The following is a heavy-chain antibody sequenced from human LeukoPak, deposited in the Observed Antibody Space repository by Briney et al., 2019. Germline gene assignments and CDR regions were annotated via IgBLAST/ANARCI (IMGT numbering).Heavy chain of an antibody. CDR3: ANHFACGSTSCPPFDS. Sequence: PGGSLRLSCAASRFTFNTYSMNWVRQAPGKGLEWVSSISDNSNYIYYSDSVEGRFTISRDNAKNSLYLQMNSLRVEDTAVYYCANHFACGSTSCPPFDSWGQGTLVTVSS. CDR1: RFTFNTYS. D-gene: IGHD2-2*01. V-gene: IGHV3-21*01. J-gene: IGHJ4*02. CDR2: ISDNSNYI.